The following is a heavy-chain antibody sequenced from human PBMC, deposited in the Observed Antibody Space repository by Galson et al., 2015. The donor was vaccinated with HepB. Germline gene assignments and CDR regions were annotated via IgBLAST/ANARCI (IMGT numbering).Heavy chain of an antibody. CDR1: GFTFSNYD. CDR2: IWYDGSNK. CDR3: AKLNRRSSYASDY. V-gene: IGHV3-33*06. D-gene: IGHD2-2*01. J-gene: IGHJ4*02. Sequence: SLRLSCAASGFTFSNYDIHWVRQAPGKGLEWVAVIWYDGSNKYYADSVKGRFTISRDNSKNTLYLQMNSLRAEDTAVYYCAKLNRRSSYASDYWGQGTLVTVSS.